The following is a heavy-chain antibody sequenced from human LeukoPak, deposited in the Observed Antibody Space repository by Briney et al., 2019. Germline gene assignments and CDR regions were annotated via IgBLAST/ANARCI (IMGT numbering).Heavy chain of an antibody. Sequence: SEALSLTCAVYGGSFSGYYWSWIRQPPGKGLEWIGEINHSGSTNYNPSLKSRVTISVDTSKNQFSLKLSSVTAADTAVYYCARFAHQRYCSSTSCYTYYCYMDVWGKGTTVTVSS. CDR1: GGSFSGYY. V-gene: IGHV4-34*01. J-gene: IGHJ6*03. CDR2: INHSGST. CDR3: ARFAHQRYCSSTSCYTYYCYMDV. D-gene: IGHD2-2*02.